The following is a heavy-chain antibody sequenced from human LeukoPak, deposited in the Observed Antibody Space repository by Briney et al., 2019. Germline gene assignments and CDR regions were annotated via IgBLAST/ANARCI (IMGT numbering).Heavy chain of an antibody. Sequence: PSETLSLTCTVSGGSISSYYWSWIRQPLGKGLEWIGYIYYSGSTNYNPSLKSRVTISVDTSKNQFSLKLSSVTAADTAVYYCARLSTYYYDSSGLDAFDIWGQGTMVTVSS. J-gene: IGHJ3*02. CDR1: GGSISSYY. V-gene: IGHV4-59*08. CDR3: ARLSTYYYDSSGLDAFDI. CDR2: IYYSGST. D-gene: IGHD3-22*01.